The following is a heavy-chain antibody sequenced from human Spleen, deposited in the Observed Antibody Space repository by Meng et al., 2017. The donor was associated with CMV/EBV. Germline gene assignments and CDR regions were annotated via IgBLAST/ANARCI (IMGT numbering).Heavy chain of an antibody. V-gene: IGHV3-53*05. CDR2: IYSGGST. CDR3: APAAAGTPWSVDC. CDR1: GFTVSSNY. Sequence: GESLKISCAASGFTVSSNYMSWVRQAPGKGLEWVSVIYSGGSTYYADSVKGRFTISRDNSKNTLYLQMNSLRAEDTAVYYCAPAAAGTPWSVDCWGQGILVTVSS. D-gene: IGHD6-13*01. J-gene: IGHJ4*02.